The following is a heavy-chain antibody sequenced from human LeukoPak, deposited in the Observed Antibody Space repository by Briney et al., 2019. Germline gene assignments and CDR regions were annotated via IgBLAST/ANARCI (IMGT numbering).Heavy chain of an antibody. CDR2: VSYSGST. CDR3: ARLGGYSSSHRRFDY. V-gene: IGHV4-39*07. J-gene: IGHJ4*02. D-gene: IGHD6-13*01. CDR1: GGSISSSGYF. Sequence: SETLSLTCTVSGGSISSSGYFWGWIRQPPGKGLEWIGSVSYSGSTYYNPSLKSRVTISVDTSKNQFSLKLSSVTAADTAVYYCARLGGYSSSHRRFDYWGQGTLVTVSS.